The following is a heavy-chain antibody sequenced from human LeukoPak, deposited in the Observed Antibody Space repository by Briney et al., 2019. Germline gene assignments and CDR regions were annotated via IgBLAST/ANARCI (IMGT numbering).Heavy chain of an antibody. D-gene: IGHD6-6*01. CDR1: GGTFSSYA. CDR3: ARDLFLSSSHVSS. Sequence: GSSVKVSCKASGGTFSSYAISWVRQAPGQGLEWMGRIIPIFGTANYAQKFQGRVTVTTDESTSTAYMELSSLRSEDTAVYYCARDLFLSSSHVSSWGQGTLVTVSS. V-gene: IGHV1-69*05. J-gene: IGHJ5*02. CDR2: IIPIFGTA.